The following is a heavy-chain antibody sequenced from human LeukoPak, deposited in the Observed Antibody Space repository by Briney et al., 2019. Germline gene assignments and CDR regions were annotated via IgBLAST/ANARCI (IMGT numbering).Heavy chain of an antibody. CDR2: ISGSGGST. CDR1: GFTFSSYA. CDR3: AKEHLGYCSSTSCLPGDYGMDV. Sequence: PGASLRLSCAVSGFTFSSYAMSWVRQAPGKGLEWVSAISGSGGSTYYADSVKGRFTISRDNSKNTLYLQMNSLRAEDTAVYYCAKEHLGYCSSTSCLPGDYGMDVWGQGTTVTVSS. J-gene: IGHJ6*02. V-gene: IGHV3-23*01. D-gene: IGHD2-2*01.